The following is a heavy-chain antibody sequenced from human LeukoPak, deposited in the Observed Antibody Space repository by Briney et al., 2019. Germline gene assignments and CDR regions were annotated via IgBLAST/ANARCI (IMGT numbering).Heavy chain of an antibody. Sequence: GGSLRLSCAPSGFIFSNHAMSWVRQAPGEGLQWVSAISASGGTTYYADSVKGRFTISRDPSKNTLFLQMTSLRADDTALYYCAKGHPISGWTPDYWGQGTLVTVSS. CDR2: ISASGGTT. V-gene: IGHV3-23*01. CDR1: GFIFSNHA. D-gene: IGHD6-19*01. CDR3: AKGHPISGWTPDY. J-gene: IGHJ4*02.